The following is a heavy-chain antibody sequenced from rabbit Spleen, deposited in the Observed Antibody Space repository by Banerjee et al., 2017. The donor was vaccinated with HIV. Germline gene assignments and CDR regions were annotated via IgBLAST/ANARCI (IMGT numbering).Heavy chain of an antibody. J-gene: IGHJ4*01. D-gene: IGHD4-1*01. CDR3: ARVSETSGWGEDL. Sequence: QEQVVESGGGLVQPGGSLKLSCKASGLDFSAYGVSWVRQVPGKGLEWITCINIVTGKSVYASWAKVRFMMSRTSSTTVTLQMTSLTAADTATYFCARVSETSGWGEDLWGPGTLVTVS. CDR1: GLDFSAYG. CDR2: INIVTGKS. V-gene: IGHV1S45*01.